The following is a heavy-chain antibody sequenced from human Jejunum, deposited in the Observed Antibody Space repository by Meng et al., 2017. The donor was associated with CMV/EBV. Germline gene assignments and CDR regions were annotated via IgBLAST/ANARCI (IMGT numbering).Heavy chain of an antibody. J-gene: IGHJ4*02. CDR2: IYYSGNT. V-gene: IGHV4-30-4*08. CDR3: ATRLSASAQIDN. D-gene: IGHD3-16*01. CDR1: GDSISNGDYY. Sequence: VSGDSISNGDYYWTWLRQSPGKGLEWIGYIYYSGNTFYNPSLQSRVSISVDTSKNQFSLNLGSVTAADTALYYCATRLSASAQIDNWGQGTLVTVSS.